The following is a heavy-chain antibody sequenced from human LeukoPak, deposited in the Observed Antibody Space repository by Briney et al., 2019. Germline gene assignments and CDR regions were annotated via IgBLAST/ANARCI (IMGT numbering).Heavy chain of an antibody. J-gene: IGHJ4*02. Sequence: GGSLRLSCAASGFTFSSYAMNWVRQAPGKGLEWVSVISGSGGSTYYADSVKGRFTISRDNSKNTLYLQMNSLRAEDSAVYYCAKGRIAAAGTPPDYWGQGTLVTVSS. V-gene: IGHV3-23*01. CDR3: AKGRIAAAGTPPDY. D-gene: IGHD6-13*01. CDR2: ISGSGGST. CDR1: GFTFSSYA.